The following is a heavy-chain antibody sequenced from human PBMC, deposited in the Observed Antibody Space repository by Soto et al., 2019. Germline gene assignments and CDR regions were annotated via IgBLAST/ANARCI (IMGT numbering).Heavy chain of an antibody. J-gene: IGHJ3*02. Sequence: GESLKISCKGXXYSFTXXWXXXXRXMPGKGLGGIGILLPGDSDTKYSPSFPGQVTISAAKSISTAYLQWSSLKASDTAMYYCXXRIDAFDIWGQGTMVTVSS. CDR3: XXRIDAFDI. CDR1: XYSFTXXW. V-gene: IGHV5-51*01. CDR2: LLPGDSDT.